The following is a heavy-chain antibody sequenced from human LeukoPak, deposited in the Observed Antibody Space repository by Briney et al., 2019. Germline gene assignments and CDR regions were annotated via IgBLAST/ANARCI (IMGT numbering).Heavy chain of an antibody. CDR2: VKSKSDGGTT. V-gene: IGHV3-15*01. D-gene: IGHD6-19*01. CDR3: AKVGENSGWTPYEGNYYYYMDV. J-gene: IGHJ6*03. CDR1: GFTFSNAW. Sequence: GGSLRLSCAASGFTFSNAWMSRLRQAPGKGLEGVGRVKSKSDGGTTDYAVPVKGRFSISSDDSKNTLYLQMNSLRAADTAVYYCAKVGENSGWTPYEGNYYYYMDVWGKGTTVTISS.